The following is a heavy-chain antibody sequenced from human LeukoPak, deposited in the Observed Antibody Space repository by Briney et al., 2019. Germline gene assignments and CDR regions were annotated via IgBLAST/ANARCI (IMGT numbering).Heavy chain of an antibody. Sequence: RTSQTLFLTCTVSGGSISSGDYYWSWIRQPPGKGLEWIGYIYYSGSTYYNPSLKSRVTISVDTSKNQFSLKLSSVTAADTAVYYCASETVYSGSYQYFQHWGQGTLVTVSS. CDR2: IYYSGST. CDR3: ASETVYSGSYQYFQH. J-gene: IGHJ1*01. V-gene: IGHV4-30-4*08. CDR1: GGSISSGDYY. D-gene: IGHD1-26*01.